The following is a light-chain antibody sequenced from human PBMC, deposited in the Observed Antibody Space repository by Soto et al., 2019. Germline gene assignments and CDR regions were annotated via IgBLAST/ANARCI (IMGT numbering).Light chain of an antibody. V-gene: IGKV1-5*03. CDR2: KAS. CDR1: QSVSTW. Sequence: DIQLTQSRSTLSASVGDSVTITCRASQSVSTWLAWYQQKPGKAPKLLIHKASTLENGVPSRFSGSGSGTVFTLTISSMQPDDSAPYYFHQFHDDPVTFGGGTKVQI. J-gene: IGKJ4*01. CDR3: HQFHDDPVT.